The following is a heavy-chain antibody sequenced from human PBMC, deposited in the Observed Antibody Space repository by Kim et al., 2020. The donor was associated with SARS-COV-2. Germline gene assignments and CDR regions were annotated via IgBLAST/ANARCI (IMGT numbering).Heavy chain of an antibody. CDR1: GFSLNSYS. D-gene: IGHD3-10*01. CDR2: FSYSGSTT. J-gene: IGHJ4*02. CDR3: ARAAGSYGSAGLDF. V-gene: IGHV3-48*04. Sequence: GGSVRLSCEASGFSLNSYSLSWVRQAPGKGLEWVSYFSYSGSTTVYADSLEGRFTMSRDNAKNSIHLQMDGLRPEDTAVYYCARAAGSYGSAGLDFWGPG.